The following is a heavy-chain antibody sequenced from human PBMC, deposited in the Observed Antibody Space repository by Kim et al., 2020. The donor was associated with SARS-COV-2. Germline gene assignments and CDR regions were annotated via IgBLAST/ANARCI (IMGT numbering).Heavy chain of an antibody. CDR3: ASHHARYSYGLGPSY. D-gene: IGHD5-18*01. Sequence: SQTLSLTCAVYGGSFSGYYWSWIRQPPGKGLEWIGEINHSGSTNYNPSLKSRVTISVDTSKNQFSLKLSSVTAADTAVYYCASHHARYSYGLGPSYWGQGTLVTVSS. V-gene: IGHV4-34*01. CDR2: INHSGST. CDR1: GGSFSGYY. J-gene: IGHJ4*02.